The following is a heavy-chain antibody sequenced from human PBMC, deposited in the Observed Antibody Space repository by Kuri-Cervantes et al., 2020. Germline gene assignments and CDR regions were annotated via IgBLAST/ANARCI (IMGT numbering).Heavy chain of an antibody. D-gene: IGHD3-3*01. V-gene: IGHV1-18*01. CDR2: ISAYNGNT. Sequence: ASVKVSCKASGYTFTSYGISWVRQAPGQGLEWMGWISAYNGNTNYAQKLQGRVTMTTDTSTSTAYMELRSLRSDDTAVYYCARSRRYYDFWSGYSQYYFDYWGQGTLVTVSS. J-gene: IGHJ4*02. CDR3: ARSRRYYDFWSGYSQYYFDY. CDR1: GYTFTSYG.